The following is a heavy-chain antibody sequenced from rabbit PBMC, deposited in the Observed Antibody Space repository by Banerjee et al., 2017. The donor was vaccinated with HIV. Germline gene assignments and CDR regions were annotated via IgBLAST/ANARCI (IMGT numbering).Heavy chain of an antibody. CDR3: ARGDSTYNLNFNW. Sequence: LEESGGDLVKPEGSLTLTCTASGFSFSNGYVMCWVRQAPGKGLEWIACINSSSGNTVYATWAKGRFTISKASWTTVTLQMTSLTAADTATYFCARGDSTYNLNFNWWGQGTLVTVS. J-gene: IGHJ3*01. V-gene: IGHV1S45*01. D-gene: IGHD7-1*01. CDR1: GFSFSNGYV. CDR2: INSSSGNT.